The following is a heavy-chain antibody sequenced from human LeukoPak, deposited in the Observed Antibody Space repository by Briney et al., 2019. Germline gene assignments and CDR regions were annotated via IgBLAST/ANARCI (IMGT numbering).Heavy chain of an antibody. J-gene: IGHJ4*02. Sequence: GGSLRLSCVASGFTFRSHGMNWVRQAPGKGLEWVSGIRGDGITTYYADSVKGRFTISRDNSKNTLYLQMNSLRVEDTAVYYCAKDDGWVQYVNWGQGTLVTVSS. CDR2: IRGDGITT. D-gene: IGHD5-24*01. CDR1: GFTFRSHG. V-gene: IGHV3-23*01. CDR3: AKDDGWVQYVN.